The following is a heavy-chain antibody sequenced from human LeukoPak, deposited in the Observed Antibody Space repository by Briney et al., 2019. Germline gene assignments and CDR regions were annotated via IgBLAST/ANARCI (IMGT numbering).Heavy chain of an antibody. CDR2: IWSDGSQI. D-gene: IGHD3-9*01. CDR3: ARDLSYGSLDC. J-gene: IGHJ4*02. CDR1: GFSFNNHG. Sequence: GGSLRLSCAASGFSFNNHGLYWVRQAPGKGLEWVAIIWSDGSQIYYADSVKGRFTISRDNSKNTLYLQMNSLRAEDTAMYYCARDLSYGSLDCRGQGTLVTVSS. V-gene: IGHV3-33*07.